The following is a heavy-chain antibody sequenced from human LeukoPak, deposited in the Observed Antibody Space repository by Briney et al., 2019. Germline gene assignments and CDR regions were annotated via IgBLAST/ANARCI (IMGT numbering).Heavy chain of an antibody. CDR3: AGRNTSDWYYFDS. CDR1: ESTFSDYF. V-gene: IGHV3-11*01. J-gene: IGHJ4*02. Sequence: GGSLRLSCVASESTFSDYFMSRIRQAPGKGLEWIAYISGSGHAIYYADSMKARFAISRDNAKNSLYLQIGSLRAEDTAVYYCAGRNTSDWYYFDSWGQGTLVTVSS. CDR2: ISGSGHAI. D-gene: IGHD6-19*01.